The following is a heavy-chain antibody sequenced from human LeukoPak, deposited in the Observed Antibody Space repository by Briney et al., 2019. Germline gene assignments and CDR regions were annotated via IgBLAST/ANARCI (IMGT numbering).Heavy chain of an antibody. V-gene: IGHV1-46*01. J-gene: IGHJ4*02. CDR3: ARDWEYCSGGSCYPNY. CDR1: GYTFTSYY. Sequence: GASVKVSCKASGYTFTSYYMHWVRQAPGQGLEWMGIINPSGGSTSYAQKFQGRVTMTRDMSTSTVYVELSSLRSEDTAVYYCARDWEYCSGGSCYPNYWGQGTLVTVSS. D-gene: IGHD2-15*01. CDR2: INPSGGST.